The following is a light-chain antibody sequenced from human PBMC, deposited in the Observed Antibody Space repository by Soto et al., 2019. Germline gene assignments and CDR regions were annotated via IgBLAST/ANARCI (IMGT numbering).Light chain of an antibody. Sequence: QSALTQPRSVSGSPGQSVTISCTGTSSDVGGYDYVSWYQQHPGKAPKLMVYDVSARPSGVPDRFSGSKSGNTASLTISGLQVEDEADYYCSSYAGSYTSVFGTGTKVTVL. V-gene: IGLV2-11*01. CDR3: SSYAGSYTSV. J-gene: IGLJ1*01. CDR1: SSDVGGYDY. CDR2: DVS.